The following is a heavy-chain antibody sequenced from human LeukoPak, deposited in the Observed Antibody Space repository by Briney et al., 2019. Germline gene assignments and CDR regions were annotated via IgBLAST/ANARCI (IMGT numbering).Heavy chain of an antibody. CDR1: GGSISSSGYY. J-gene: IGHJ5*02. CDR3: ARAPDDYGDYCWFDT. D-gene: IGHD4-17*01. CDR2: IYYSGST. V-gene: IGHV4-31*03. Sequence: SETLSLTCTVSGGSISSSGYYWSWIRQHPGKGLEWIGYIYYSGSTYYTPSLKSRVTISVDASKNQFSLKLSSVTAADTAVYYCARAPDDYGDYCWFDTWGQGTLVTVSS.